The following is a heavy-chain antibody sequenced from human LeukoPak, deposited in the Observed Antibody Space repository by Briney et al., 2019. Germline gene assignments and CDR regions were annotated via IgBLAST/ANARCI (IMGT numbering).Heavy chain of an antibody. V-gene: IGHV1-2*02. CDR1: GYTFTGYY. Sequence: ASVKVSCKASGYTFTGYYMHWVRQAPGQGLEWMGWINPNSGGTNYAQKFQGRVTMTRDTSISTAYMELSRLRSDDTAVYYCARRGVVVAAGGSWFDPWGQGTLVTVSS. D-gene: IGHD2-15*01. CDR3: ARRGVVVAAGGSWFDP. CDR2: INPNSGGT. J-gene: IGHJ5*02.